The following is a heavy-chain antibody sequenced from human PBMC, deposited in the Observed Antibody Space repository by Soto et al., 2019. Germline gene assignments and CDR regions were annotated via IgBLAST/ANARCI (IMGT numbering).Heavy chain of an antibody. CDR3: ARVRGYYGSGSYSYHYYYGMDV. CDR1: GDSVSSNSAA. Sequence: TLSLTCAISGDSVSSNSAAWNWIRQSPSRGLEWLGRTYYRSKWYNDYAVSVKSRITINPDTSKNQFSLQLNSVTPEDTAVYYCARVRGYYGSGSYSYHYYYGMDVWGQGNTVTVSS. J-gene: IGHJ6*02. V-gene: IGHV6-1*01. CDR2: TYYRSKWYN. D-gene: IGHD3-10*01.